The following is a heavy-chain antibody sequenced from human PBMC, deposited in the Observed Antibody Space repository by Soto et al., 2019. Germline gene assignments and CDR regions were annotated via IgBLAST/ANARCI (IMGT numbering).Heavy chain of an antibody. V-gene: IGHV3-23*01. Sequence: EVQLLESGGGLVQPGGSLRLSCAASGFTFSSYAMSWVRQAPGKGLEWVSAISGSGGSTYYAGSVKGRFTISRDNSNNTLYLQRNSLRAEDTAVYYCSKLNSIVVVGSWFDPWGQGTLVTVSS. J-gene: IGHJ5*02. D-gene: IGHD2-15*01. CDR3: SKLNSIVVVGSWFDP. CDR1: GFTFSSYA. CDR2: ISGSGGST.